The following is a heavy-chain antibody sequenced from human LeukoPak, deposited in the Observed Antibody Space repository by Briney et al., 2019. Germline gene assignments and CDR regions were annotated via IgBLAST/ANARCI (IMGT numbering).Heavy chain of an antibody. CDR3: ARDWASVAAKNNWFDS. J-gene: IGHJ5*01. V-gene: IGHV3-21*01. CDR2: ISSSSSYI. D-gene: IGHD2-15*01. Sequence: GGSLRLSCAASGFTFSSYSMNWVRQAPGRGLEWVSSISSSSSYIYYADSVKGRFTISRDNAKNSLYLQMNSLRAEDTAVYYCARDWASVAAKNNWFDSWGQGTPVTVSS. CDR1: GFTFSSYS.